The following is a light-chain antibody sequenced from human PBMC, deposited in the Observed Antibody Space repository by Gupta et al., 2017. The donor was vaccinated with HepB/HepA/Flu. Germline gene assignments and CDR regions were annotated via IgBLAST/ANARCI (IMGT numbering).Light chain of an antibody. CDR2: WAS. Sequence: EIVMPQSPDSLAVSLGERATINGKSSQSILHRSKNKKYLAWFQQKPGQPPKLLFYWASARESGVPDRFSGRGSGTEFTLTITSLQSEDVAAYVCHQDYKCPWTFGQGTKLEIK. CDR3: HQDYKCPWT. V-gene: IGKV4-1*01. J-gene: IGKJ1*01. CDR1: QSILHRSKNKKY.